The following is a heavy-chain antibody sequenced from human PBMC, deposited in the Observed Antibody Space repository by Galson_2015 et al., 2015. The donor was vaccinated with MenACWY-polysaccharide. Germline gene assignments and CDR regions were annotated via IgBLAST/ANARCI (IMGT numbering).Heavy chain of an antibody. CDR2: VSSDGGTQ. Sequence: SLRLSCAASGFVFSSCGMQWVRQAPGKGLEWVAVVSSDGGTQFYADSVKGRFTISRDNSKNTLYLQINSLRAEDTAVYYCAKESGIPQYGAYFDYWGQGTLVTVSS. V-gene: IGHV3-30*18. CDR1: GFVFSSCG. J-gene: IGHJ4*02. CDR3: AKESGIPQYGAYFDY. D-gene: IGHD4/OR15-4a*01.